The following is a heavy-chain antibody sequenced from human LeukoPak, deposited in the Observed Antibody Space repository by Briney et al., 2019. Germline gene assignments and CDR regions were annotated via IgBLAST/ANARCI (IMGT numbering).Heavy chain of an antibody. CDR3: AKDGGYYYGSGSRNYFDY. J-gene: IGHJ4*02. V-gene: IGHV3-30*02. CDR1: GFTFSSYG. Sequence: QSGGSLRLSCAASGFTFSSYGMHWVRQAPGKGLEWVAFIRYDGSNKYYADSVKGRFTISRDNSKNTLYLQMNSLRAEDTAVYYCAKDGGYYYGSGSRNYFDYWGQGTLVTVSS. CDR2: IRYDGSNK. D-gene: IGHD3-10*01.